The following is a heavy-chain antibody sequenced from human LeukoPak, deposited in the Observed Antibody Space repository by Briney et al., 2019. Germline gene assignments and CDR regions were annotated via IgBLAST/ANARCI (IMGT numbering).Heavy chain of an antibody. CDR3: ARVGYCSSTSCHPSDY. V-gene: IGHV4-59*12. J-gene: IGHJ4*02. Sequence: PSETLSLTCTVSGGSISSYYWSWIRQPPGKGLEWIGYIYYSGSTNYNPSLRSRVTISVDTSKNQFSLKLSSVTAADTAVYYCARVGYCSSTSCHPSDYWGQGTLVTVSS. D-gene: IGHD2-2*01. CDR2: IYYSGST. CDR1: GGSISSYY.